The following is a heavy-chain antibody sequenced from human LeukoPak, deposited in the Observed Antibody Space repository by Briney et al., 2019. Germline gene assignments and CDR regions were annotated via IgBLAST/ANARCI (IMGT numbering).Heavy chain of an antibody. CDR2: IKQDGSEE. CDR1: GFAISSYW. CDR3: ARRYFDY. V-gene: IGHV3-7*03. Sequence: GSLRLSCVASGFAISSYWMHWVRQAPGKGLEWVANIKQDGSEEYYVDSVKGRFTISRDNAKNSLYLQMNSLRAEDTAVYYCARRYFDYWGQGILVTVSS. J-gene: IGHJ4*02.